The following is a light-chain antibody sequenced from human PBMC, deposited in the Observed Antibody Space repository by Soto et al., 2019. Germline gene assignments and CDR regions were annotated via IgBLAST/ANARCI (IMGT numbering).Light chain of an antibody. CDR2: DTS. CDR1: QDIRHD. J-gene: IGKJ1*01. Sequence: DIQMTQSPSSLSACVGDRVTITCRASQDIRHDLGWYQQKPGKAPKRLIYDTSSLHSGVPSRFSGSGSGTEFTLTISSLQPEDFAIYYCLQHNSYPRTFGQGTKVEIK. CDR3: LQHNSYPRT. V-gene: IGKV1-17*01.